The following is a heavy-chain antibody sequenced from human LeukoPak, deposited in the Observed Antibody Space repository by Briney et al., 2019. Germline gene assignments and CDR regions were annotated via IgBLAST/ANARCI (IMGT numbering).Heavy chain of an antibody. CDR2: INPNSGGT. D-gene: IGHD2-15*01. V-gene: IGHV1-2*02. J-gene: IGHJ4*02. CDR3: ARGYCSGGSCYQRTNFDY. Sequence: ASVKVSCKASGFRFTDYYMHWVRQAPGQGLEWMGWINPNSGGTNYAQEFQGRVTMTRDTSISTAYMELSMLRSDDTAVYYCARGYCSGGSCYQRTNFDYWGQGTLVTVSS. CDR1: GFRFTDYY.